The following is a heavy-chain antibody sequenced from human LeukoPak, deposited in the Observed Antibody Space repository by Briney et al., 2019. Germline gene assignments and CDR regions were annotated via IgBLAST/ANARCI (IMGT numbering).Heavy chain of an antibody. CDR1: GYTFTSYA. Sequence: ATVKVSCKASGYTFTSYAMHWVRQAPGQRLEWMGRINAGNGNTKYSQKFQGRVTITRDTSASTAYMELSSLRSEDTAVYYCARGGIVVVPAAYFDYWGQGTLVTVSS. J-gene: IGHJ4*02. CDR2: INAGNGNT. V-gene: IGHV1-3*01. D-gene: IGHD2-2*01. CDR3: ARGGIVVVPAAYFDY.